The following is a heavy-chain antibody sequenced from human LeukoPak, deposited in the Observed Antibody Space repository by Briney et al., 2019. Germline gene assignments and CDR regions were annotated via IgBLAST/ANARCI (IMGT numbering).Heavy chain of an antibody. CDR1: GGSFSGYY. Sequence: PSETLSLTCAVYGGSFSGYYWSRIRQPPGKGLEWIGEINHSGSTNYNPSLKSRVTISVDTSKNQFSLKLSSVTAADTAVYYCAAYDSSGYYLKNGFDYWGQGTLVTVSS. V-gene: IGHV4-34*01. CDR3: AAYDSSGYYLKNGFDY. D-gene: IGHD3-22*01. CDR2: INHSGST. J-gene: IGHJ4*02.